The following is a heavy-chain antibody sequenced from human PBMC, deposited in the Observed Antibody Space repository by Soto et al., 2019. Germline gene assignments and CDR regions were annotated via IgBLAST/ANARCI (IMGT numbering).Heavy chain of an antibody. CDR2: IRGSDEST. CDR3: AKSRSVEDGFDI. J-gene: IGHJ3*02. CDR1: GFPFNNYA. Sequence: EAQLLESGGGLVQPGGSLRLSCAASGFPFNNYAMSWVRQAPGKGLEWVSAIRGSDESTYYAQSVKGRFTISRDNSKNTLNVQMNSLRAEDTAVYYCAKSRSVEDGFDIWGQGTMVTVSS. V-gene: IGHV3-23*01.